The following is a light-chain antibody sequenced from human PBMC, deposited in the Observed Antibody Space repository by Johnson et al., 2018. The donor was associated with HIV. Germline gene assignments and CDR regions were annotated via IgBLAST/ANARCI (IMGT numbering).Light chain of an antibody. Sequence: QSVLTQPPSVSGAPGQKVTISCSGSSSNIGNNYVSWYQQLPGTAPKILIDDNTKRPSGIPDRFSGSKSGASATMRRTTLQTGGKADYYCGTWDSSLSAGGGSVFGTGTKVTGL. CDR2: DNT. CDR3: GTWDSSLSAGGGSV. CDR1: SSNIGNNY. J-gene: IGLJ1*01. V-gene: IGLV1-51*01.